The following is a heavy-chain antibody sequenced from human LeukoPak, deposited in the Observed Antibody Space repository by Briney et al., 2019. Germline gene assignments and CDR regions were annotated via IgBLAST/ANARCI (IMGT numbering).Heavy chain of an antibody. J-gene: IGHJ6*02. CDR1: GYTFTSYG. CDR2: ISAYNGNT. Sequence: ASVKVSCKASGYTFTSYGISWVRQAPGQGLEWMGWISAYNGNTNYAQRLQGRVTMTTDTSTSTAYMELRSLRSDDTAVYYCARVSRLDYYYYYGMDVWGQGTTVTVSS. CDR3: ARVSRLDYYYYYGMDV. V-gene: IGHV1-18*01. D-gene: IGHD4-11*01.